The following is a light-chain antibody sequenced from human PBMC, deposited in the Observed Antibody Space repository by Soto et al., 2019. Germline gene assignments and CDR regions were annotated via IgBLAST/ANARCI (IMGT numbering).Light chain of an antibody. CDR1: STDVGGYNY. V-gene: IGLV2-14*01. J-gene: IGLJ1*01. CDR3: ISYTSSDTYV. CDR2: DVN. Sequence: QSALTEPAPVSGSPGQSITISCTGTSTDVGGYNYVSWYQQHPGKAPKLMIYDVNSRPSGVSNRFSGSKSGNTASLIISGLQAEDEADYYCISYTSSDTYVFGTGTKLTVL.